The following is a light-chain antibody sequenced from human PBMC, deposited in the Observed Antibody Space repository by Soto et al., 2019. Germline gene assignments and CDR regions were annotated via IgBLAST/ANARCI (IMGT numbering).Light chain of an antibody. CDR1: PDISNY. Sequence: DIQMTQSPSSMSASVGDRVTITCQASPDISNYLKWYQQKPGKAPKLLIYDATNLETGVPSRFSGSGSGTDFTFTISSQQPEDMATYYCQQYDNLPLPFGGGTKVEIK. CDR2: DAT. CDR3: QQYDNLPLP. V-gene: IGKV1-33*01. J-gene: IGKJ4*01.